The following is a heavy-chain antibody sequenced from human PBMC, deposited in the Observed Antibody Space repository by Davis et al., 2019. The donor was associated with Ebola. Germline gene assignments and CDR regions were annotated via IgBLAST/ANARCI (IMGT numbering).Heavy chain of an antibody. D-gene: IGHD1-1*01. CDR2: ISGSGGST. CDR1: GFTFSSYA. CDR3: AKEGLVERLYFRGLTTDYYFDS. Sequence: PGGSLRLSCAASGFTFSSYAMSWVRQAPGKGLEWVSAISGSGGSTYYADSVKGRFTISRANSNNTLYLQMNSLRAEDTAVYYCAKEGLVERLYFRGLTTDYYFDSWGQGTLVTVSS. V-gene: IGHV3-23*01. J-gene: IGHJ4*02.